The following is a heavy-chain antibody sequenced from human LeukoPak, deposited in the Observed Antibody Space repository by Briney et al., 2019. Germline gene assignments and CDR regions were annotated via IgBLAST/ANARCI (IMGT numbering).Heavy chain of an antibody. Sequence: GGSLRLSCAASGFTFSRYGMHWVRQASGKGLEWVALISYDGSNKYYADSVKGRFTISRDNSKNTLDLQMNSLRAEDTAVYYCARASDWNYDYWGQGTLVTVSS. J-gene: IGHJ4*02. D-gene: IGHD1-7*01. CDR2: ISYDGSNK. CDR1: GFTFSRYG. CDR3: ARASDWNYDY. V-gene: IGHV3-30*03.